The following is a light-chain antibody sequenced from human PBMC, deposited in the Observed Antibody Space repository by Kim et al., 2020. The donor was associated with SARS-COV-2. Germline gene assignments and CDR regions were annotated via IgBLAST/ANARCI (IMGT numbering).Light chain of an antibody. Sequence: SLSPGERAILSCRASQSVNRNLAWYQQSPGQAPRLLIYDVATRATGIPARFSGSGSGTDFTLTISSLEPEDFAVYYCQQRLNWFYSFGQGTKLEIK. CDR3: QQRLNWFYS. CDR1: QSVNRN. J-gene: IGKJ2*03. V-gene: IGKV3-11*01. CDR2: DVA.